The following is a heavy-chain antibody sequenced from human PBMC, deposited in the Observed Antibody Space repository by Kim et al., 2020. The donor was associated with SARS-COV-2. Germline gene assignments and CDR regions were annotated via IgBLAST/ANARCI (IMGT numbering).Heavy chain of an antibody. J-gene: IGHJ4*02. CDR2: IYYSGST. D-gene: IGHD6-19*01. CDR1: GGSISSSSYY. CDR3: ARLRLVGAFDY. V-gene: IGHV4-39*01. Sequence: SETLSLTCTVSGGSISSSSYYWGWIRQPPGKGLEWIGSIYYSGSTYYNPSLKSRVTISVDTSKNQFSLKLSSVTAADTAVYYCARLRLVGAFDYWGQGT.